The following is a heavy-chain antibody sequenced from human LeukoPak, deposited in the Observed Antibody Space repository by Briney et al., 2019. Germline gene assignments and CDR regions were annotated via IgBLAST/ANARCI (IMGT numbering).Heavy chain of an antibody. D-gene: IGHD2-2*02. CDR2: INHSGST. J-gene: IGHJ4*02. V-gene: IGHV4-34*01. CDR3: ARGRALGYCSSTSCYTPSGRYFDY. CDR1: GGSFSGYY. Sequence: PSETLSPTCAVYGGSFSGYYWSWIRQPPGKGLEWIGEINHSGSTNYNPSLKSRVTISVDTSKNQFSLKLSSVTAADTAVYYCARGRALGYCSSTSCYTPSGRYFDYWGQGTLVTVSS.